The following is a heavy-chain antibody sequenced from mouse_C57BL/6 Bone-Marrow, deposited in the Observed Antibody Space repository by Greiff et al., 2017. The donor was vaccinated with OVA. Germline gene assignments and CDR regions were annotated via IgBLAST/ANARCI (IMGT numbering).Heavy chain of an antibody. D-gene: IGHD3-3*01. CDR1: GFTFSSYA. Sequence: EVHLVESGGGLVKPGGSLKLSCAASGFTFSSYAMSWVRQTPEKRLEWVATISDGGSYTYYPDNVKGRFTISRDNAKNNLYLQMSHLKSEDTAMYYCAREGDGYWGQGTTLTVSS. CDR3: AREGDGY. V-gene: IGHV5-4*01. CDR2: ISDGGSYT. J-gene: IGHJ2*01.